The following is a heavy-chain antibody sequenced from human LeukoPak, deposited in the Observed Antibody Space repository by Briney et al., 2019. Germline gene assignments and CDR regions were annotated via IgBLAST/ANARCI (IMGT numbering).Heavy chain of an antibody. CDR1: GGSISSYY. CDR3: ARDYDVLTAYPPTQLFDP. V-gene: IGHV4-4*07. D-gene: IGHD3-9*01. CDR2: IYTSGST. J-gene: IGHJ5*02. Sequence: SETLSLTYTVSGGSISSYYWSWIRQPAGKGLEWIGRIYTSGSTNYNPSLKSRATMSVDTSKNQFSLKLNSVTAADTAVYYCARDYDVLTAYPPTQLFDPWGQGTLVTVSS.